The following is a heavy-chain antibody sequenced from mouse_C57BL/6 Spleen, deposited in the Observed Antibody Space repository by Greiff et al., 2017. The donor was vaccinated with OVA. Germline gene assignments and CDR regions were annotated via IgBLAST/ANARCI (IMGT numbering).Heavy chain of an antibody. D-gene: IGHD2-1*01. CDR1: GYTFTDYE. CDR3: TRRGVRGYAMDY. J-gene: IGHJ4*01. Sequence: QVQLQQSGAELVRPGASVTLSCKASGYTFTDYEMHWVKQTPVHGLEWIGAIDPETGGTAYNQKFKGKAILTADKSSSTAYMELRSLTSEDSAVYYCTRRGVRGYAMDYWGQGTSVTVSS. CDR2: IDPETGGT. V-gene: IGHV1-15*01.